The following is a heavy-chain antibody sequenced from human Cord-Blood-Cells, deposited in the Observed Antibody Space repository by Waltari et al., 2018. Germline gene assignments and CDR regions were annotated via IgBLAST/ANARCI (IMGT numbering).Heavy chain of an antibody. V-gene: IGHV1-8*03. CDR2: MNPNSGNT. Sequence: QVQLVQSGAEVKKPGASVQVSCKACGYTCTSHVTNRVRQATGQGLEWMGWMNPNSGNTGYAQKFQGRGTITRNTSISTAYMELSSLRSEDTAVYYCSRVGAKVYWGQGTLVTVSS. CDR3: SRVGAKVY. CDR1: GYTCTSHV. D-gene: IGHD1-26*01. J-gene: IGHJ4*02.